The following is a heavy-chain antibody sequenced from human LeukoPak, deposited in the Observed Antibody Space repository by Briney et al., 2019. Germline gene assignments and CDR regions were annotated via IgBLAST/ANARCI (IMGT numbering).Heavy chain of an antibody. CDR1: GYTFTTYG. CDR2: ISGHNGNT. J-gene: IGHJ4*02. V-gene: IGHV1-18*01. Sequence: ASVKVSCKTSGYTFTTYGLSWVRQARGQGLEWMGWISGHNGNTNYAHKFQGRVSMTTDIPTRTAYMELKSLRSDDTAVYYCVLGDILTGYWAEYFAYWGQGTLVTVSS. CDR3: VLGDILTGYWAEYFAY. D-gene: IGHD3-9*01.